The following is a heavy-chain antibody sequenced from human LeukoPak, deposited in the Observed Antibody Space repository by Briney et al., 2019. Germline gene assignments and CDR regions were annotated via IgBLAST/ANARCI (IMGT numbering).Heavy chain of an antibody. Sequence: SQTLSLTCTVSGGSISSGDYYWSWIRQPPGKGLEWIGYIYYSGSTYYNPSLKSRVTISVDTSKNQFSLKLSAVTAADTAVYYCARRVKTYCSSTSCYLYDWFDPWGQGTLVTVSS. J-gene: IGHJ5*02. CDR1: GGSISSGDYY. D-gene: IGHD2-2*01. CDR2: IYYSGST. CDR3: ARRVKTYCSSTSCYLYDWFDP. V-gene: IGHV4-30-4*01.